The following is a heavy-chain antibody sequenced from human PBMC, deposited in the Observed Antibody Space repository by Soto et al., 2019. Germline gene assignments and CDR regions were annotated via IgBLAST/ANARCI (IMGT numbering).Heavy chain of an antibody. J-gene: IGHJ4*02. V-gene: IGHV3-30*03. CDR2: VSHDGRNT. CDR3: ATGWGPGRVTSDFNY. CDR1: GFTFSDYA. D-gene: IGHD3-16*01. Sequence: VQLVESGGGVVQPGRSLRLSCAASGFTFSDYAMHWVRQAPGKGLEWVAVVSHDGRNTHYADSVKGRFTISRDSSKNTVSLAMTSLRAEDTAVDYCATGWGPGRVTSDFNYWGQGAVGTVSS.